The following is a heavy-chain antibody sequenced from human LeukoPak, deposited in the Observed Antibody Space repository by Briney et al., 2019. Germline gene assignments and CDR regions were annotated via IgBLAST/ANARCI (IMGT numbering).Heavy chain of an antibody. J-gene: IGHJ5*02. Sequence: GESLKISCKASGYSFTGFWIAWARQMPGKGLEWMGIIYPSDSDTRYSPSFQGQVTISADKSISTAYLQWSSLKASDTAMYYCARQEYCSGGSCYTWFDPWGQGTLVIVSS. CDR2: IYPSDSDT. D-gene: IGHD2-15*01. V-gene: IGHV5-51*01. CDR1: GYSFTGFW. CDR3: ARQEYCSGGSCYTWFDP.